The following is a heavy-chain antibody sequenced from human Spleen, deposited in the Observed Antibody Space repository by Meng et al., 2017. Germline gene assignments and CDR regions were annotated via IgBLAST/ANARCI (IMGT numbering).Heavy chain of an antibody. Sequence: QVQLIQSGTAVKQPGAPVRVSCKTSGYTFTDYYIHWVRQAPGQGLEWMGWLNPNSGATNYAQKFQGWVTVTRGTSISTAYMELSSLKSDDTAVYYCARSLVTTIPNFDPWGQGTLVTVSS. V-gene: IGHV1-2*04. J-gene: IGHJ5*02. CDR2: LNPNSGAT. CDR1: GYTFTDYY. CDR3: ARSLVTTIPNFDP. D-gene: IGHD2-21*02.